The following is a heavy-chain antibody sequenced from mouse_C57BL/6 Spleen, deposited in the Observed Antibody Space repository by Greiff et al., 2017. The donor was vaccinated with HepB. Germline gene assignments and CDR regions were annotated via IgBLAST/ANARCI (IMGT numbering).Heavy chain of an antibody. CDR1: GYAFSSSW. J-gene: IGHJ1*03. CDR2: IYPGDGDT. Sequence: VQRVESGPELVKPGASVKISCKASGYAFSSSWMNWVKQRPGKGLEWIGRIYPGDGDTNYNGKFKGKATLTADKSSSTAYMHLSSLTSDDSAVYFCARGTVVPRCFDVWGTGTTVTVSS. V-gene: IGHV1-82*01. CDR3: ARGTVVPRCFDV. D-gene: IGHD1-1*01.